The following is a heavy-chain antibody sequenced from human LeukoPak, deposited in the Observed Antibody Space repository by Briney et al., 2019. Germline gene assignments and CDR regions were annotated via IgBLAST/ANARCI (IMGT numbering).Heavy chain of an antibody. CDR3: ARGRAYCTNGVCYTPLDY. Sequence: SETLSLTCAVYGGSFSGYYWSWIRQPPGKGLEWIGDINHSGSTNYNPSLKSRVTISVDTSKNQFSLKLSSVTAADTAVYYCARGRAYCTNGVCYTPLDYWGQGTLVTVSS. V-gene: IGHV4-34*01. J-gene: IGHJ4*02. CDR1: GGSFSGYY. CDR2: INHSGST. D-gene: IGHD2-8*01.